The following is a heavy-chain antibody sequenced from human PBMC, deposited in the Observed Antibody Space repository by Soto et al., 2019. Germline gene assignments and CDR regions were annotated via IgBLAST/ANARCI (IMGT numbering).Heavy chain of an antibody. Sequence: QVQLVESGGDVVQPGRSLRLSCAASGFIFSTYAMHWVRQAPGKGLEWVTFISYDGRNKYYADSVKDRFTISRDNSKNTLYLLMNSLRTEDTAVYYCAREYDSSGYGYDAFDIWGQGTMVTVSS. CDR3: AREYDSSGYGYDAFDI. J-gene: IGHJ3*02. D-gene: IGHD3-22*01. CDR2: ISYDGRNK. V-gene: IGHV3-30*04. CDR1: GFIFSTYA.